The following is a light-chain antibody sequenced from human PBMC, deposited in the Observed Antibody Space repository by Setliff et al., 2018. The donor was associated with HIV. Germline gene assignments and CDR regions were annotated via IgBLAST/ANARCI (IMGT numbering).Light chain of an antibody. CDR1: SRDVGGYNY. J-gene: IGLJ1*01. V-gene: IGLV2-14*01. CDR2: EVR. Sequence: SVLPQPASVSGSPGQSITISCTGTSRDVGGYNYVSWYQQHPGKAPKLIIYEVRNRPSGVSSRFSGSKSGNTASLTISGLQTEDEADYYCSSYAITNTPPFGTGTKVTVL. CDR3: SSYAITNTPP.